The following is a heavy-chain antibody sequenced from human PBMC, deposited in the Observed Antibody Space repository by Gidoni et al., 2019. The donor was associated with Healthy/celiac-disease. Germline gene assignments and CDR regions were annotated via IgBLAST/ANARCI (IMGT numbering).Heavy chain of an antibody. D-gene: IGHD6-6*01. V-gene: IGHV4-34*01. Sequence: QVQLQQWGAGLLKPSETLSLTCAVYGGSFSGYYWSGIRQPPGKGLEGIGEINHSGSTNYNPSLKSRVTRSVDTSKNQFSLKLSSVTAADTAVYYGARGERGAARRYYYYYMDVWGKGTTVTVSS. J-gene: IGHJ6*03. CDR2: INHSGST. CDR1: GGSFSGYY. CDR3: ARGERGAARRYYYYYMDV.